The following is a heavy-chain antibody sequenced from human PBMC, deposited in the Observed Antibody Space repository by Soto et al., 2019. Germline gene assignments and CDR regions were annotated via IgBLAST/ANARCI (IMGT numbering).Heavy chain of an antibody. Sequence: GGSLRLSCAASGFTFSSYAMSWVRQAPGKGLEWVSAISGSGGSTYYADSVKGRFTVSRDNSKNTPFLQMNILRAEDTAVDYCAKRAEYYYDSSGYYQDHYYYGMDVWGQGTTVTVSS. V-gene: IGHV3-23*01. CDR1: GFTFSSYA. J-gene: IGHJ6*02. D-gene: IGHD3-22*01. CDR3: AKRAEYYYDSSGYYQDHYYYGMDV. CDR2: ISGSGGST.